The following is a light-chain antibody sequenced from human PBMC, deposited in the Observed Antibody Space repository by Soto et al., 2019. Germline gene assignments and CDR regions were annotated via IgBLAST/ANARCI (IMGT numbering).Light chain of an antibody. J-gene: IGLJ1*01. CDR3: SSYSISTAYL. CDR2: GDN. CDR1: TSNIGAPYD. Sequence: QSVLTQPPSVSGAPGQRVSISCTGSTSNIGAPYDVHWYQHLPGAAPKLLIYGDNNRPSGVPDRFSGSKSGTSASLAITSLQAEDEADYYCSSYSISTAYLFGTGTKVTVL. V-gene: IGLV1-40*01.